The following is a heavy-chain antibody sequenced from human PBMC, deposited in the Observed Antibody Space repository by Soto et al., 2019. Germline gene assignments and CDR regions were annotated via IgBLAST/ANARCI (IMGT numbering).Heavy chain of an antibody. V-gene: IGHV3-48*02. CDR1: GFTFSSYS. CDR3: AREDNWNYVGWFDP. Sequence: EVQLVESGGGLVQPGGSLRLSCAASGFTFSSYSMNWVRQAPGKGLEWVSYISSSSSTIYYADSVKGRFTISRDNAKNSLYLQMNSLRDEDTAVYYCAREDNWNYVGWFDPWGQGTLVTVSS. CDR2: ISSSSSTI. J-gene: IGHJ5*02. D-gene: IGHD1-7*01.